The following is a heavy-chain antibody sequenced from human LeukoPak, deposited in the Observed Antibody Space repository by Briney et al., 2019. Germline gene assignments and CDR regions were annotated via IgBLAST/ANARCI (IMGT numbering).Heavy chain of an antibody. D-gene: IGHD5-12*01. Sequence: SQTLSLTCAISGDIVSSNSAAWNWIRQSPSRGLEWLGRTYYRSKWYNGYAVSVKSRVTINPDTSKNQFSLQLNSVTPEDTAVYYCARVFSSAYDTSFDYWGQGTLVTVSS. CDR1: GDIVSSNSAA. V-gene: IGHV6-1*01. CDR2: TYYRSKWYN. J-gene: IGHJ4*02. CDR3: ARVFSSAYDTSFDY.